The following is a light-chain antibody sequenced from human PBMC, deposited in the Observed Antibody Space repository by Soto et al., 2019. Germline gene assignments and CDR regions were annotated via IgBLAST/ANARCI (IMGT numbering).Light chain of an antibody. CDR1: SGHSSDI. V-gene: IGLV4-60*03. CDR3: ETWDSNTRV. Sequence: QLVLTQSASASASLGSSVRLTCTLSSGHSSDIISWHQQQPRKAPRYLMKVEGIGSYNKGSGVPDRFSGSSSGADRYLTISSLQSEDEADYYCETWDSNTRVFGGGTKVTVL. J-gene: IGLJ2*01. CDR2: VEGIGSY.